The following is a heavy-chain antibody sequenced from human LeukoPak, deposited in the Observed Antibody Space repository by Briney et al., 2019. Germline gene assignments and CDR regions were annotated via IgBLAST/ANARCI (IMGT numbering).Heavy chain of an antibody. CDR1: GFTFSSYA. J-gene: IGHJ4*02. CDR3: AKGSGSSGYYYRYYFDY. D-gene: IGHD3-22*01. Sequence: GGSLRLSCAASGFTFSSYAMSWVRQAPGKRLEWVSAISGSGGSTYYADSVKGRFTISRDNSKNTLYLQMNSLRAEDTAVYYCAKGSGSSGYYYRYYFDYWGQGTLLTVSS. CDR2: ISGSGGST. V-gene: IGHV3-23*01.